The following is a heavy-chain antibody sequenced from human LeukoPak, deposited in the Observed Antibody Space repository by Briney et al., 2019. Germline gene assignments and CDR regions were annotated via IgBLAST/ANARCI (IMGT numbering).Heavy chain of an antibody. V-gene: IGHV4-34*01. CDR2: INHSGST. D-gene: IGHD3-10*01. Sequence: SETLSLTCAVYGGSFSGYYWSWIRQPPGKGLEWIGEINHSGSTNYNPSLKSRVTISVDTSKNQFSLKLSSVTAADTAVYYCARGSLTTYGSGSYYYNYGMDVWGQGTTVTVSS. CDR3: ARGSLTTYGSGSYYYNYGMDV. J-gene: IGHJ6*02. CDR1: GGSFSGYY.